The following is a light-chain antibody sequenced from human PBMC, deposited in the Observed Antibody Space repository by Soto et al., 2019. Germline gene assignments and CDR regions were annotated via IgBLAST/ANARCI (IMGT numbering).Light chain of an antibody. J-gene: IGKJ1*01. Sequence: EIVMTQSPATLSVSPGERATLSCRASQTVSRNLAWYQQKPGQAPGLLIYGASTRATGIPARFSGSGSGTELTLTISSLQSEDFAVYYCQQYNNWPQTFGQGTKVDIK. CDR3: QQYNNWPQT. V-gene: IGKV3-15*01. CDR1: QTVSRN. CDR2: GAS.